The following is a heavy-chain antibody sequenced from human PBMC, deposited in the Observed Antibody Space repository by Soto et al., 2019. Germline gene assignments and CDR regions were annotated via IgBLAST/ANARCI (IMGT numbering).Heavy chain of an antibody. D-gene: IGHD2-2*01. CDR3: ARSYCSSTSCSWDGSAFDI. CDR1: GGSISSYY. J-gene: IGHJ3*02. Sequence: SETLSLTCTVSGGSISSYYWSWIRQPPGKGLEWIGYIYYSGSTNYNPSLKSRVTISVDTSKNQFSLKLSSVTAADTAVYYCARSYCSSTSCSWDGSAFDIWGQGTMVTVSS. V-gene: IGHV4-59*08. CDR2: IYYSGST.